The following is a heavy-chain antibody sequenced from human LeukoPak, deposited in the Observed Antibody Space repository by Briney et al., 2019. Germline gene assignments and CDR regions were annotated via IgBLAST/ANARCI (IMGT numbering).Heavy chain of an antibody. CDR2: IYHSGST. J-gene: IGHJ4*02. Sequence: PSETLSLTCAVSGGSISSGGYSWSWIRQPPGKGLEWIGYIYHSGSTYYNPSLKSRVTISVDRSKNQFSLKLSSVTAADTAVYYCARAGPYDSSSDYWGQGTLVTVSS. CDR1: GGSISSGGYS. CDR3: ARAGPYDSSSDY. V-gene: IGHV4-30-2*01. D-gene: IGHD3-22*01.